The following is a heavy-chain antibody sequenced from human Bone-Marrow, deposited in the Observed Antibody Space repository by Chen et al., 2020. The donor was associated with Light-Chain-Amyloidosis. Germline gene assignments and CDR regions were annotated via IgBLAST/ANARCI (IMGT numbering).Heavy chain of an antibody. Sequence: EVQLVESGGGLVQPGRSLRLSCTASGFTFGDYAMSWVRQAPGKGLEWVGFIRSKAYGGTTEYAASVQGRFTISRDDSKSIAYLQMNSLKTEDTAVYYCTRDVPSKARFLEWVGFDPWGQGTLVTVSS. V-gene: IGHV3-49*04. D-gene: IGHD3-3*01. J-gene: IGHJ5*02. CDR2: IRSKAYGGTT. CDR1: GFTFGDYA. CDR3: TRDVPSKARFLEWVGFDP.